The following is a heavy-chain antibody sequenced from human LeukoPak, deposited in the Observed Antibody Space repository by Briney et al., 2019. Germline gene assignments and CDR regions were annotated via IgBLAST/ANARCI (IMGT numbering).Heavy chain of an antibody. J-gene: IGHJ5*02. CDR2: IYHSGST. V-gene: IGHV4-39*01. CDR3: ARHLPGYSNTWPGP. D-gene: IGHD4-11*01. Sequence: SETLSLTCTVSGGSISNRSYYXGWXXQPPGKGLEWIGSIYHSGSTYYNPSLKSRVTISVDTSKNQFSLKLRSVTAADTAVYYCARHLPGYSNTWPGPWGQGTLVTVSS. CDR1: GGSISNRSYY.